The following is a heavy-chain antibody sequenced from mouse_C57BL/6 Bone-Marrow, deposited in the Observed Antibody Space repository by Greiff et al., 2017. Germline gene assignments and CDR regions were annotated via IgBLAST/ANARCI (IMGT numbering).Heavy chain of an antibody. V-gene: IGHV1-82*01. CDR1: GYAFSSSW. CDR2: IYPGDGDT. CDR3: ARSLHYYGSSDYAMDY. D-gene: IGHD1-1*01. J-gene: IGHJ4*01. Sequence: QVQLQQSGPELVKPGASVQISCKASGYAFSSSWMNWVKQRPGKGLEWIGRIYPGDGDTNYNGKFKGKATLTADKSSSTAYMQLSSLTSEDSAVXFCARSLHYYGSSDYAMDYWGQGTSVTVSS.